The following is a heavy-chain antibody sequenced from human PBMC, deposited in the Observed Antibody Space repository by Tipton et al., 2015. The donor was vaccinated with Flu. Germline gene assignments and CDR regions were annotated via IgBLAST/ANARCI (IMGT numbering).Heavy chain of an antibody. Sequence: SLRLSCATSGFTFSQYWMNWVRQAPGKGLEWVAYINHDGSEKHYVESVKGRFTIARDNAKESLYLQMNSLRAEDTAVYYCARPLNSGREYAFDIWGQGTNVTVS. V-gene: IGHV3-7*01. CDR1: GFTFSQYW. CDR3: ARPLNSGREYAFDI. D-gene: IGHD1-26*01. J-gene: IGHJ3*02. CDR2: INHDGSEK.